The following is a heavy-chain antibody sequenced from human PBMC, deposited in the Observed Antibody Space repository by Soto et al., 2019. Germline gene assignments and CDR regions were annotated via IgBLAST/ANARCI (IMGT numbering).Heavy chain of an antibody. J-gene: IGHJ4*02. CDR2: INVDGSTT. CDR1: GFTFRCYL. V-gene: IGHV3-74*03. CDR3: VRGTANTFGHLHY. Sequence: HPGGSLRLSCAASGFTFRCYLLHWARQVPGKGLTWVSRINVDGSTTTYADSVKGRFTISRDNTRNTLYLQMDSLRAEDTAVYYCVRGTANTFGHLHYWGQGTLVTVSS. D-gene: IGHD3-16*01.